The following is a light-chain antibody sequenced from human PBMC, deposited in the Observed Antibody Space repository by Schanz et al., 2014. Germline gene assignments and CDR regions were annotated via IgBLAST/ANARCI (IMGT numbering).Light chain of an antibody. J-gene: IGKJ4*01. CDR1: QRGFINY. V-gene: IGKV3-11*01. CDR2: DAS. Sequence: EIVLTQSPGTLSLSPGERATLSCRASQRGFINYLAWYQQKPGQAPSLLIYDASNRATGIPARFSGSGSGTYFTLTISSLKPEDFAVYYCQQQNNWPLTFGGGTKVEIK. CDR3: QQQNNWPLT.